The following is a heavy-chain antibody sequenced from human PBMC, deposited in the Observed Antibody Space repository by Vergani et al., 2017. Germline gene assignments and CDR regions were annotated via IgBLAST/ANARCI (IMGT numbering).Heavy chain of an antibody. D-gene: IGHD3-3*01. CDR3: ARTLKFLDMDV. Sequence: EVQLVQSGPEVKKPGDSLTISCQGFGFSFSSSWIDWVRQAPGKGLEWVARTRNKARGYSTDYAASVRGRFIVSRDASGKSVSLQMTRLRIDDTAVYFCARTLKFLDMDVWGKGTTVTVSS. V-gene: IGHV3-72*01. J-gene: IGHJ6*04. CDR2: TRNKARGYST. CDR1: GFSFSSSW.